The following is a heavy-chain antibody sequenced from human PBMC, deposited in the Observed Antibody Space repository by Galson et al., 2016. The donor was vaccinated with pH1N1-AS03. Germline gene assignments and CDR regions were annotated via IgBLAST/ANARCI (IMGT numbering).Heavy chain of an antibody. Sequence: SLRLSCAASGFTFSGYWMSWVRQAPGKGLEWVAHIKQDGSEKYYVDSVKGRVTISRDNDKNSLYLQMNSLRAEDTAVYYCARVPYSYGMDVWGQGTTVTVSS. CDR3: ARVPYSYGMDV. J-gene: IGHJ6*02. CDR2: IKQDGSEK. V-gene: IGHV3-7*01. CDR1: GFTFSGYW.